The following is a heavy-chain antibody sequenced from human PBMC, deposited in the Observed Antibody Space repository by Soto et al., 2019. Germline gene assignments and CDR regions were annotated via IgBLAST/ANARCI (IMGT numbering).Heavy chain of an antibody. CDR1: CDSVTTSGHL. D-gene: IGHD1-26*01. J-gene: IGHJ3*01. CDR3: ARHDHSEFTINGFHV. V-gene: IGHV4-39*01. Sequence: QVQLPEAGPGLLKPSNTLSLPCTVSCDSVTTSGHLWGGIRQPPVKGLVWIGTVSYSVTTIYNLSRKSRTAISVDSSKNQFSLRLVSVTAADTAMYYCARHDHSEFTINGFHVWGQGTMVTGSS. CDR2: VSYSVTT.